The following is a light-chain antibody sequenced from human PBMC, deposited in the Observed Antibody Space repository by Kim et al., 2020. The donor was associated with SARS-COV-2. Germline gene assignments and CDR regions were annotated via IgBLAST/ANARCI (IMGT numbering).Light chain of an antibody. V-gene: IGLV10-54*01. CDR3: LAWDKSLSGWV. J-gene: IGLJ3*02. Sequence: LTQPPSVSKDLRQTATLTCTGNSNNVGNQGAAWLQQHQGHPPKLLSYANNNRPSGISEKFSPSRSGNTAPLTITGLQSEDEADYYCLAWDKSLSGWV. CDR1: SNNVGNQG. CDR2: ANN.